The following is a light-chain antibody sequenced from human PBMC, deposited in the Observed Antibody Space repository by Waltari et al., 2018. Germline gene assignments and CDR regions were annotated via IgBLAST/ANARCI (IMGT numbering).Light chain of an antibody. CDR3: QQTYNTAGVT. CDR2: AAS. Sequence: DIQMTQSPSSLSASVGDRLIITCRASQSISFHLNWYQQKPGKAPELLIYAASILQSGVPSRFSGSGSGTHFSLTIDSLHPEDFATYFCQQTYNTAGVTFGPGTKV. CDR1: QSISFH. J-gene: IGKJ3*01. V-gene: IGKV1-39*01.